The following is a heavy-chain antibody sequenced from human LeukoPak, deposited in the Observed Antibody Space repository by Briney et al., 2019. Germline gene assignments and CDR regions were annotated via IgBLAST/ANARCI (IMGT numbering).Heavy chain of an antibody. D-gene: IGHD1-26*01. J-gene: IGHJ4*02. CDR3: ARDRVGASTI. V-gene: IGHV3-7*01. CDR2: INQGGSEK. Sequence: SGGSLRLSCAASGFTFSNYCMSWLRQAPGKGLEWVANINQGGSEKYSVDYVKGRFTISRDNAKNSLYLQMNGLRAEDTAVYYCARDRVGASTIWGQGTLVTASS. CDR1: GFTFSNYC.